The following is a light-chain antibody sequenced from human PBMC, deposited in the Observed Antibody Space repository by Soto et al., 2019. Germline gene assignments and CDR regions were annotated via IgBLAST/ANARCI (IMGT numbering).Light chain of an antibody. CDR3: QQYGSSPRFT. CDR2: GTS. CDR1: QSVRSSY. J-gene: IGKJ3*01. Sequence: EIVLTQSPGTLSLSPGERATLACRASQSVRSSYLAWYQQKPGQAPRLLIYGTSTRATGIPDRFSGSGSGTDFTLTISRLEPEDFAVYYCQQYGSSPRFTFGPGTKEDIK. V-gene: IGKV3-20*01.